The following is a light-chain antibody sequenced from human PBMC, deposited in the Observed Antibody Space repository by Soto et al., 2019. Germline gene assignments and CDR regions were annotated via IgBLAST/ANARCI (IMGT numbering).Light chain of an antibody. J-gene: IGLJ1*01. CDR1: SSDVGGYND. CDR2: EVS. CDR3: SSYTSSSTL. V-gene: IGLV2-14*01. Sequence: QSALTQPASVSGSPGQSITISCTGTSSDVGGYNDVSWYQQHPGKAPKLMIYEVSNRPSGVSNRFSGSKSGNTASLTISGLQAEDDDDYYCSSYTSSSTLFGTGTQLTVL.